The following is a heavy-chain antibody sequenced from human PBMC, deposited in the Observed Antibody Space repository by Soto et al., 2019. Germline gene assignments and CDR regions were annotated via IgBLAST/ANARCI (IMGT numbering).Heavy chain of an antibody. J-gene: IGHJ5*02. CDR3: ARDRTDSGYYTNWLDP. V-gene: IGHV1-69*06. Sequence: SVKVSCKAPGGTFGSDAITWVRQAPGQGLEWVGRIIPIFGTTNYAQNLQGRVTISADKSTLTSYMELHSLTSDDTALYYCARDRTDSGYYTNWLDPWGQGTQVTVSS. CDR1: GGTFGSDA. D-gene: IGHD3-22*01. CDR2: IIPIFGTT.